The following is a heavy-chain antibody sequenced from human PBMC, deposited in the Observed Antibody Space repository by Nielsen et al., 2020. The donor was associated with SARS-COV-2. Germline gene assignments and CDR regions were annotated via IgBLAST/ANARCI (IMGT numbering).Heavy chain of an antibody. Sequence: SWVRQLPGKGLEWIGYIYYTGITSYNPSLKSRVTLSVDTSKNQFSLKLSSVTAADTAVYYCAREDDSSGFHFDLWGRGTLVTVSS. CDR2: IYYTGIT. V-gene: IGHV4-31*02. J-gene: IGHJ4*02. D-gene: IGHD3-22*01. CDR3: AREDDSSGFHFDL.